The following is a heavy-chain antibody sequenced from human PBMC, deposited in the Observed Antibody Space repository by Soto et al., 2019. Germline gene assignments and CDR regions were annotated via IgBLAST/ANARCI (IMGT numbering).Heavy chain of an antibody. CDR1: GFAFRSGG. D-gene: IGHD3-9*01. V-gene: IGHV3-21*01. J-gene: IGHJ6*02. Sequence: GSLMLSCPASGFAFRSGGMSWVRQAAGKGLEGVSSIISSSSYIYYADSVKGRFTISRDNAKNSLYLQMNSLRAEDTAVYYCARDRTDILTGYRNYYYYGMDAWGPGTTVTVSS. CDR2: IISSSSYI. CDR3: ARDRTDILTGYRNYYYYGMDA.